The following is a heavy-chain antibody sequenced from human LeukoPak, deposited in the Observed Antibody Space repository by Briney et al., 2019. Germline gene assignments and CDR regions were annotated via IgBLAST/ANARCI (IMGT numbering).Heavy chain of an antibody. J-gene: IGHJ4*02. D-gene: IGHD3-10*01. V-gene: IGHV3-53*05. CDR1: GFTASSNY. Sequence: GGSLRLSCAASGFTASSNYMSWVRQAPGEGLEWVSVIYSGGSTYYADSVKGRFTISRDNSRSTLYLQMNSLRPEDTAIYYCAREGYYGSGSPPSLYFDYWGQGTLVTVSS. CDR3: AREGYYGSGSPPSLYFDY. CDR2: IYSGGST.